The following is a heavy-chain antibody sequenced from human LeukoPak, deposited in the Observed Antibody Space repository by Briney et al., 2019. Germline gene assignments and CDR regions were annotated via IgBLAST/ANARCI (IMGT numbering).Heavy chain of an antibody. D-gene: IGHD6-6*01. CDR3: ARGKRSSLGPYYYYYYMDV. CDR1: SGSISTSSYY. Sequence: SETLSLTCTVSSGSISTSSYYWGWIRQPPGKGLEWIGRIFYSGSTDYNPSLKSRASISVDTSKKQFSLKLSSVTAADTAVYYCARGKRSSLGPYYYYYYMDVWGKGTTVTVSS. J-gene: IGHJ6*03. CDR2: IFYSGST. V-gene: IGHV4-39*07.